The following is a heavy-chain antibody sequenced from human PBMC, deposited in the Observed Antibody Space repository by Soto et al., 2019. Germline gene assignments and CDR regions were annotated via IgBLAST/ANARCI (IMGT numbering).Heavy chain of an antibody. D-gene: IGHD1-26*01. CDR3: AIVIVGATGLPEQYYYYGMDV. CDR2: IIPIFGTA. J-gene: IGHJ6*02. CDR1: GGTFSSYA. Sequence: SVKVSCKASGGTFSSYAISWVRQAPGQGLEWMGGIIPIFGTANYAQKFQGRVTITADKSTSTAYMELSSLRSEDTAAYYCAIVIVGATGLPEQYYYYGMDVWGQGTTVTVSS. V-gene: IGHV1-69*06.